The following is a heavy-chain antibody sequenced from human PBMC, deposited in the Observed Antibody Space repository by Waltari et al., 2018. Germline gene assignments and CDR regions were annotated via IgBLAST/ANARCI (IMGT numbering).Heavy chain of an antibody. CDR2: IIPILGIA. CDR1: GGTFSSYT. CDR3: ARDGTSSGSYRNWFDP. V-gene: IGHV1-69*08. J-gene: IGHJ5*02. Sequence: QVQLVQSGAEVKKPGSSVKVSCKASGGTFSSYTISWVRQAPGQGLEWMGRIIPILGIANYAQKFQGRVTITADKSTSTAYMELSSLRSEDTVVYYCARDGTSSGSYRNWFDPWGQGTLVTVSS. D-gene: IGHD1-26*01.